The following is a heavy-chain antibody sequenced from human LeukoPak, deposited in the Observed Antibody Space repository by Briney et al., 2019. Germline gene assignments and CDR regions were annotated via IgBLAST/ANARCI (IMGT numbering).Heavy chain of an antibody. Sequence: PGGSLSLSCAGSAFTFSSYWMSWVRQAPGKGLEWVALISHDGSDKNYADSVKGRFTISRDNSNSTLYLQMDSLRGDDAAVYYCAKAVGSISWSFDYWGQGTLVTVSS. CDR2: ISHDGSDK. D-gene: IGHD6-13*01. J-gene: IGHJ4*02. CDR3: AKAVGSISWSFDY. V-gene: IGHV3-30*18. CDR1: AFTFSSYW.